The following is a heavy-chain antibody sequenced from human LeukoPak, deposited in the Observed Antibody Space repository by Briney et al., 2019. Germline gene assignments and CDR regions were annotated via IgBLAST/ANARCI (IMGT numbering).Heavy chain of an antibody. CDR3: ARLPYYYNSSDYAL. D-gene: IGHD3-22*01. V-gene: IGHV1-8*01. Sequence: GASVKVSCKASGYTFNSYDINWVRQATGQGPEWVGWMNPHSGNKAYAQRFQGRVSLTRNTSISTAYMELSSLRSEDTAVYYCARLPYYYNSSDYALWGQGTLVTVSS. CDR1: GYTFNSYD. CDR2: MNPHSGNK. J-gene: IGHJ4*02.